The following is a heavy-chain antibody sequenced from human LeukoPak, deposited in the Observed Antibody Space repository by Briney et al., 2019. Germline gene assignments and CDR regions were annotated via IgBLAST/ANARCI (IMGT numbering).Heavy chain of an antibody. CDR1: GFTFSSYW. CDR2: IKEDASEK. V-gene: IGHV3-7*01. Sequence: PGGSLRLSCAASGFTFSSYWMSWVRQAPGKGLEWVAIIKEDASEKHYVDSVKGRFTISRDNAKNSLYLQMNSLRAEDTAVYYCARDWAYCSSTSCNENWFDPWGQGTLVTVSS. CDR3: ARDWAYCSSTSCNENWFDP. D-gene: IGHD2-2*01. J-gene: IGHJ5*02.